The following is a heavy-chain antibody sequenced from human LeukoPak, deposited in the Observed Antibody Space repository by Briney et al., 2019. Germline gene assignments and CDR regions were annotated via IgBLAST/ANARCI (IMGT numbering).Heavy chain of an antibody. CDR1: GFTFTDYW. J-gene: IGHJ4*01. CDR2: IRQDGGEK. Sequence: PGGSVRLSRAVSGFTFTDYWMNWVRQAPGKGLEWVASIRQDGGEKSYVDSVKGRFTISRDNTKSSLYLQINSLRAEDTAVYYCARDGTAAGLNFDLWGQGTLVTVSS. CDR3: ARDGTAAGLNFDL. V-gene: IGHV3-7*01. D-gene: IGHD6-13*01.